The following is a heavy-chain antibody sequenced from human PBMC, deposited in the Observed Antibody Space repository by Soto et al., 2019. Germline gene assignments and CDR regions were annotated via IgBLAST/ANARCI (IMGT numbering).Heavy chain of an antibody. CDR3: AREGYRITMIVVVTPGYYGMDV. D-gene: IGHD3-22*01. J-gene: IGHJ6*02. Sequence: ASVKVSCKASGYTFTQYGITWVRQAPGQGLEWMGWITGFNGNTNYAQKFQGRVTMTTATSTSTDYMELSSLRSEDTAVYYCAREGYRITMIVVVTPGYYGMDVWGQGTTVTVSS. CDR1: GYTFTQYG. V-gene: IGHV1-18*01. CDR2: ITGFNGNT.